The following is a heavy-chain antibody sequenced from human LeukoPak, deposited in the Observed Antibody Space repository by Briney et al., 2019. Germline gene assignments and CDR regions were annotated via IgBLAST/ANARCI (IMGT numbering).Heavy chain of an antibody. CDR2: INPKSDDT. CDR1: GYTFTDYF. V-gene: IGHV1-2*02. Sequence: GASVTVSCKSSGYTFTDYFIHWVRQAPGQGLEWMGWINPKSDDTKYAQQFHGRVTMTRDTSISSAYMELSRLTSDDTAVYYCARDLGLVGAFFDYWGQGTLVTVSS. D-gene: IGHD1-26*01. J-gene: IGHJ4*02. CDR3: ARDLGLVGAFFDY.